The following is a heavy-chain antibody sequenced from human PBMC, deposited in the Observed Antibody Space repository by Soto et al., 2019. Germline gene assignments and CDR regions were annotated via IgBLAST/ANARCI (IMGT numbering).Heavy chain of an antibody. CDR2: IYYSGST. CDR1: GGSVSSGSYY. CDR3: ARADYSNYDRFDY. V-gene: IGHV4-61*01. D-gene: IGHD4-4*01. J-gene: IGHJ4*02. Sequence: SETLSLTCTVSGGSVSSGSYYWSWIRQLPGKGLEWIGYIYYSGSTNYNPSLKSRVTISVDTSKNQFSLKLSSVTAADTAVYYCARADYSNYDRFDYWGQGTLVTVSS.